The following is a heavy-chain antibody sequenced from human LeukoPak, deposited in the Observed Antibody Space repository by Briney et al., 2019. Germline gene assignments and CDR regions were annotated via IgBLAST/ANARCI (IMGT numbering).Heavy chain of an antibody. CDR3: AKQFVDI. CDR2: ISSDGSRK. D-gene: IGHD5-24*01. Sequence: GGSLRLSCAASGFTFSGFGMHWVRQAPGKGLEWMAVISSDGSRKFYADSVKGRFTISRDNSRDTLYLQMNSLRAEDTAVYYCAKQFVDIWGQGTLVTVSS. V-gene: IGHV3-30*18. CDR1: GFTFSGFG. J-gene: IGHJ5*02.